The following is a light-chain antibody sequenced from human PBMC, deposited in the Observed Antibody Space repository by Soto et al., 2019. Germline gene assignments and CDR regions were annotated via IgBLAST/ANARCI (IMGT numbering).Light chain of an antibody. CDR1: QNVGHN. CDR2: PAS. J-gene: IGKJ4*01. CDR3: HERSRWPRAN. V-gene: IGKV3-11*01. Sequence: EMVLTQSPATLSLSPGESDTLSCRASQNVGHNLAWYQQKSGQPPRLLIHPASSRDTGIPARFSGSGSLIYVTLIIGSLEPEDIAVYYCHERSRWPRANFRGWTKVESK.